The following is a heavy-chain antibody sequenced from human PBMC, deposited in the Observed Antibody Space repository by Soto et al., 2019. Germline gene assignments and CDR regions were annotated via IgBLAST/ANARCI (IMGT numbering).Heavy chain of an antibody. Sequence: ETLSLTCTVSGGSISTTNHWWGWIRQPPGKGLEWVGTLYYSGTTYYNPSLKSRVTISVDRSKNQFSLKLSSVTAADTAVYYCARGRPDGARLDPWGQGTLVTVSS. J-gene: IGHJ5*02. D-gene: IGHD6-6*01. CDR3: ARGRPDGARLDP. CDR2: LYYSGTT. CDR1: GGSISTTNHW. V-gene: IGHV4-39*01.